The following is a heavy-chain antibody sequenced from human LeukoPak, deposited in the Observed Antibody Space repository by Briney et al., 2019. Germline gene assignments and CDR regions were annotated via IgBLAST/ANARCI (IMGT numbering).Heavy chain of an antibody. CDR3: ARALDSSSSRYQAFEY. V-gene: IGHV3-7*01. D-gene: IGHD2-2*01. CDR1: GLSLSSYW. CDR2: IKQDGSEK. Sequence: GGSLRLSCASSGLSLSSYWMSWVRQAPGKGLEWVASIKQDGSEKYYVDSVKGRFTISRDSAKKSLYLQMNNLRAEDTAVYYCARALDSSSSRYQAFEYWGQGTPVTVSS. J-gene: IGHJ4*02.